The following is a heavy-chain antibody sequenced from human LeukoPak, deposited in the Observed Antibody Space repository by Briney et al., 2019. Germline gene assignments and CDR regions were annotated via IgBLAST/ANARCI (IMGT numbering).Heavy chain of an antibody. D-gene: IGHD3-10*01. Sequence: SETLSLTCAVYGGSFSGYRWSWIRQPPGKGLEWIGEINDSGRTTYNPSLKSRVTMSVDTSKNQFSLKLNSVTAADTAVYYCARQGNYFGDYWGQGTLVTVSS. CDR3: ARQGNYFGDY. V-gene: IGHV4-34*01. CDR1: GGSFSGYR. CDR2: INDSGRT. J-gene: IGHJ4*02.